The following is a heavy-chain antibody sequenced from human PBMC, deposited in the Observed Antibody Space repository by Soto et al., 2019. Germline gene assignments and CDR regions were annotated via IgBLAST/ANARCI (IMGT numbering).Heavy chain of an antibody. D-gene: IGHD3-16*01. CDR2: IYSGGST. CDR1: GFTVSTKY. J-gene: IGHJ4*02. V-gene: IGHV3-66*01. Sequence: EVQLVESGGGLVQPGGSLRLSCAASGFTVSTKYMRWVRQAPGKGLEWVSVIYSGGSTFYADSVRGRFTISRDNSKNTVNLQMNRLRAEDTSVYYCARDPWAADYWGQGTLVTVSS. CDR3: ARDPWAADY.